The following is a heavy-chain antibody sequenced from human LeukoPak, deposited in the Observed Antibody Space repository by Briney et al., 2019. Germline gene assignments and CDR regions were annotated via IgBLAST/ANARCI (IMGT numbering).Heavy chain of an antibody. CDR1: GGSFSGYY. J-gene: IGHJ4*02. CDR3: ARGRSHSSGYYRHPAGDY. V-gene: IGHV4-34*01. Sequence: SETLSLTCAVYGGSFSGYYWSWIRQPPGKGLEWIVEINHSGSTNYNPSLKSRVTISVDTSKNQFSLKLSSVTAADTAVYYCARGRSHSSGYYRHPAGDYWGQGTLVTVSS. D-gene: IGHD3-22*01. CDR2: INHSGST.